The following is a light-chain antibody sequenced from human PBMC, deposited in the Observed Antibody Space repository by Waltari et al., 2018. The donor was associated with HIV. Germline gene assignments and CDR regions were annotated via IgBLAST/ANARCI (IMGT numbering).Light chain of an antibody. CDR3: QSPDSGTYVV. V-gene: IGLV3-25*03. Sequence: SYDLTQPPSVSVSPGQTARITCSGDALPKQYAFWYQQKPGQAPVLVIYKDSERPSGIPERFSGYSSGTTVTLTISGVQAEDEADYYCQSPDSGTYVVFGGGTKLTVL. CDR2: KDS. CDR1: ALPKQY. J-gene: IGLJ2*01.